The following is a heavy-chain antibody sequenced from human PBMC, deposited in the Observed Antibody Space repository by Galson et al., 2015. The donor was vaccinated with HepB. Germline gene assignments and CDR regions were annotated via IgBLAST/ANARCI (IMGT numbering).Heavy chain of an antibody. J-gene: IGHJ4*02. Sequence: SVKVSCKASGGTFSSYAISWVRQAPGQGLEWMGGIIPIFGTANYAQKFQGRVTITADKSTSTAYMELSSLRSEDTAVYYCARAIVGAMGDYFDYWGQGTLVTVSS. CDR1: GGTFSSYA. V-gene: IGHV1-69*06. CDR3: ARAIVGAMGDYFDY. CDR2: IIPIFGTA. D-gene: IGHD1-26*01.